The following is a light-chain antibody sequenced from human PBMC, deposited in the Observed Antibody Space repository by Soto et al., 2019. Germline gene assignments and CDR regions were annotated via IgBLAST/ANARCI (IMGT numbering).Light chain of an antibody. CDR2: EVS. CDR3: SSYTRSSTRV. Sequence: QSVLTQPASVSGSPGQSITISCTGTSSDVGGYNYVSWYQQHPGKAPKLMIYEVSNRPSGVSNRFSGSKSGNTASLTISGLQAEDEADDYCSSYTRSSTRVFGGGTKLTVL. CDR1: SSDVGGYNY. V-gene: IGLV2-14*01. J-gene: IGLJ3*02.